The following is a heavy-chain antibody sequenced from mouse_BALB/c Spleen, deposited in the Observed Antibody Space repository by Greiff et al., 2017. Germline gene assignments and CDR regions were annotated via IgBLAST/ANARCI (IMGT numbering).Heavy chain of an antibody. CDR3: ARIYYDYDVDYYAMDY. J-gene: IGHJ4*01. CDR2: ISSGSSTI. D-gene: IGHD2-4*01. Sequence: DVKLVESGGGLVQPGGSRKLSCAASGFTFSSFGMHWVRQAPEKGLEWVAYISSGSSTIYYADTVKGRFTISRDNPKNTLFLQMTSLRSEDTAMYYCARIYYDYDVDYYAMDYWGQGTSVTVSS. V-gene: IGHV5-17*02. CDR1: GFTFSSFG.